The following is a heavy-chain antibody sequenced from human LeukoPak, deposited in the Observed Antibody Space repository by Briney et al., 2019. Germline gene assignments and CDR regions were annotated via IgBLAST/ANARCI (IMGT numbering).Heavy chain of an antibody. V-gene: IGHV1-69*13. CDR2: IIPIFGTA. D-gene: IGHD3-9*01. CDR3: ARDRRLRYFDWLNWFDP. J-gene: IGHJ5*02. Sequence: AASVKVSCKASGGTFSSYAISWVRQAPGQGLEWMGGIIPIFGTANYAQKFQGRVTITADESTSTAYMELSSLRSEDTAVYYCARDRRLRYFDWLNWFDPWGQGTLVTVSS. CDR1: GGTFSSYA.